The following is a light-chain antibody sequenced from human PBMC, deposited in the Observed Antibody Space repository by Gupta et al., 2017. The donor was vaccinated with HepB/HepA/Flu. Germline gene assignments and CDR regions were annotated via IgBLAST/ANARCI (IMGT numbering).Light chain of an antibody. CDR1: SSNIGNNY. CDR3: GTWDSSLSAGV. Sequence: QSVLTPTPSVSAAPGQKVTIPCSGSSSNIGNNYVSWYQQLPGTAPKLLIYENNKRPSGIPDRFSGSKSGTSATLGITGLQTGDEADYYCGTWDSSLSAGVFGGGTKLTVL. J-gene: IGLJ2*01. CDR2: ENN. V-gene: IGLV1-51*02.